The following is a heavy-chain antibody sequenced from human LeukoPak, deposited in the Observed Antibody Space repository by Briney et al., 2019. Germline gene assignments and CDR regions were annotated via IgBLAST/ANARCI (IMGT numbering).Heavy chain of an antibody. CDR3: ARGHYDILTGYFRNWFDP. D-gene: IGHD3-9*01. V-gene: IGHV1-8*02. J-gene: IGHJ5*02. Sequence: GASVKVSCKASGYTFTSYYMHWVRQATGQGLEWMGWMNPNSGNTGYAQKFQGRVTMTRNTSISTTYMELSSLRSEDTAVYYCARGHYDILTGYFRNWFDPWGQGTLATVSS. CDR2: MNPNSGNT. CDR1: GYTFTSYY.